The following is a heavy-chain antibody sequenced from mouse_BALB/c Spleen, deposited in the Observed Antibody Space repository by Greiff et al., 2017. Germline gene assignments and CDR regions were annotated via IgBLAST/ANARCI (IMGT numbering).Heavy chain of an antibody. CDR1: GFTFSSYA. Sequence: EVKLQESGGGLVKPGGSLKLSCAASGFTFSSYAMPWVRQTPEKRLEWVASISSGGSTYYPDSVKGRITISRDNARNILYLQMSSLRSEDTAMYYCARRRTYYGSSDYAMDYWGQGTSVTVSS. D-gene: IGHD2-10*01. CDR3: ARRRTYYGSSDYAMDY. V-gene: IGHV5-6-5*01. J-gene: IGHJ4*01. CDR2: ISSGGST.